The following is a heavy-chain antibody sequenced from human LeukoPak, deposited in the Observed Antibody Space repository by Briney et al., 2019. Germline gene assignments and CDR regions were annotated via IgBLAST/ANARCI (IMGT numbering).Heavy chain of an antibody. J-gene: IGHJ6*03. CDR1: GGSISSYY. Sequence: SETLSLTCTVSGGSISSYYWSWIRQPPGKGLEWIGYIYYSGSTNYNPSLKSRVTISVDTSKNQFSLKLSSVTAADTAVYYCARVPADTAMAQGYYYYYYMDVWGKGTTVTISS. D-gene: IGHD5-18*01. CDR3: ARVPADTAMAQGYYYYYYMDV. V-gene: IGHV4-59*01. CDR2: IYYSGST.